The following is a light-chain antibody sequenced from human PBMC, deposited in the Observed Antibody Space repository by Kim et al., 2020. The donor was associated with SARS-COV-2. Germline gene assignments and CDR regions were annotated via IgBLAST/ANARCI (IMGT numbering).Light chain of an antibody. CDR2: KAS. V-gene: IGKV1-5*03. CDR3: QQYSFFST. J-gene: IGKJ1*01. Sequence: SASVGDRVTITCRASQGINNYLAWFQQKPGKAPKLLIYKASTLESGVPSRFTGSGSGTEFTLTISSLQPDDFATYYCQQYSFFSTFGQGTKVDIK. CDR1: QGINNY.